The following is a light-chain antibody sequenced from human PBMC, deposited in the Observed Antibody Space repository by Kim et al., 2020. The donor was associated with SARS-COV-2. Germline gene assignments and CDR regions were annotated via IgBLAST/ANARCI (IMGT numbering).Light chain of an antibody. V-gene: IGKV3-20*01. CDR1: QSVRSNY. J-gene: IGKJ4*01. CDR3: QQYAGSRLT. Sequence: SPGETATPSCRASQSVRSNYLAWYQQKAGQAPRLLMFGASTRATGIPDRFSGSGSGTDFTLTISRLEPEDFAVYYCQQYAGSRLTFGGGTKVDIK. CDR2: GAS.